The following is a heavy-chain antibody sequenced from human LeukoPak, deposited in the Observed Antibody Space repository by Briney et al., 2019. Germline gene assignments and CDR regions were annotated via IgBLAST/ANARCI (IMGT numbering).Heavy chain of an antibody. D-gene: IGHD1-1*01. J-gene: IGHJ4*02. CDR1: GYTFTSYG. CDR3: ARAGQLDY. V-gene: IGHV1-18*01. CDR2: INTNNVNR. Sequence: GASVKVSCKASGYTFTSYGIHWVRQAPGQGLEWMGWINTNNVNRNYAQKLQGRVTMTTDTSTNTAYMELMSLTSDDTAVYYCARAGQLDYWGQGTLVTVSS.